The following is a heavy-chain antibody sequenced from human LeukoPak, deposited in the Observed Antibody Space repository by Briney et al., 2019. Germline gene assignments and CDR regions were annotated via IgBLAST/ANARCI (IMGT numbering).Heavy chain of an antibody. CDR2: ISGSGGST. D-gene: IGHD1-26*01. CDR1: GFTFSSYA. CDR3: AIKPGESYYSYDY. J-gene: IGHJ4*02. Sequence: GGSLRLSCAASGFTFSSYAMSWVRQAPGKGLEWVSAISGSGGSTYYADSVKGRFTISRDNSKNTLYLQMNSLRAEDTAVYYCAIKPGESYYSYDYWGQGTLVTVSS. V-gene: IGHV3-23*01.